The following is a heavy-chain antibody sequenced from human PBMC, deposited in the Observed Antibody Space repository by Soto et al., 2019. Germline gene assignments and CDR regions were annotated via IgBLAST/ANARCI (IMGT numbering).Heavy chain of an antibody. CDR1: GGSVRAPDW. CDR3: ARVRQGCSASNCYFDP. V-gene: IGHV4-4*02. Sequence: SETLCLTCTLSGGSVRAPDWWNWVRQSPDKGLEWIAEVHISGHSNYNPSLRSRVSVSIDSSKNQFYLNLNSVTAADTAIYYCARVRQGCSASNCYFDPWGQGTQVTVS. D-gene: IGHD6-25*01. CDR2: VHISGHS. J-gene: IGHJ5*01.